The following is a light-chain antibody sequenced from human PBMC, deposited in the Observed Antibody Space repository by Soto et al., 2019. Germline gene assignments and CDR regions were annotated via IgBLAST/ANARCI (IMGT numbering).Light chain of an antibody. Sequence: DIQMTQSPSTLTASVGDRVTITCRASQSISTWLAWYQQKPGKAPSLLIYGASSLKSGVPSRFSGSGSGTEFTLTISSLQPDDFATYYCQQYRRYSFGQRTKVDIK. J-gene: IGKJ1*01. CDR3: QQYRRYS. V-gene: IGKV1-5*01. CDR1: QSISTW. CDR2: GAS.